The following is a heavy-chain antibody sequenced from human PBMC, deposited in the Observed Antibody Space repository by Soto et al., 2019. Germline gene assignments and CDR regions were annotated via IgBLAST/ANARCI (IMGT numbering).Heavy chain of an antibody. CDR2: IWYDGSNK. J-gene: IGHJ5*02. Sequence: GGSLRLSCAASGFTFSSYGMHWVRQAPGKGLEWVAVIWYDGSNKYYADSVKGRFTISRDNSKNSLYLQMNSLRAEDTAVYYWAREENFRTGPRCFSPPGGRGPLVTVS. V-gene: IGHV3-33*01. D-gene: IGHD1-1*01. CDR3: AREENFRTGPRCFSPP. CDR1: GFTFSSYG.